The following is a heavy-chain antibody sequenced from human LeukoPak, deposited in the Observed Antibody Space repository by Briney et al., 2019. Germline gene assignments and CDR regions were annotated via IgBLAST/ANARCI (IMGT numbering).Heavy chain of an antibody. CDR1: GFTVSSNY. D-gene: IGHD3-22*01. Sequence: GGSLRLSCAASGFTVSSNYMSWVRQAPGKGLEWVSVIYSGGSTYYADSVKGRFTISRDNSKNTLYLQMNSLRAEDTAVYYCATTNRYYYDSSGYAFDIWGQGTMVTVSS. V-gene: IGHV3-53*01. CDR2: IYSGGST. CDR3: ATTNRYYYDSSGYAFDI. J-gene: IGHJ3*02.